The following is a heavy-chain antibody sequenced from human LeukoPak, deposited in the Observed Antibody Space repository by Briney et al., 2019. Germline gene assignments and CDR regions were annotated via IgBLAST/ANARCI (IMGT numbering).Heavy chain of an antibody. CDR2: IYPRDSDT. V-gene: IGHV5-51*01. CDR3: ARHVTTASAARGFDI. CDR1: GYSFASYW. Sequence: GESLKISCKGSGYSFASYWIAWVRQIPGKGLEWMGVIYPRDSDTRYSPSFQGQVTISADKSINTAYLQWSGLKASDPAVYYCARHVTTASAARGFDIWGQGTMVTVSS. J-gene: IGHJ3*02. D-gene: IGHD1-14*01.